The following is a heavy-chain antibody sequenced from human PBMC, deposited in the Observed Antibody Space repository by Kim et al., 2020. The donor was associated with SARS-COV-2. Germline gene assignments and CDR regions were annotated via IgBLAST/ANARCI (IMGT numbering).Heavy chain of an antibody. CDR3: ARGRTLGWDIVGATGWFDP. V-gene: IGHV4-34*01. J-gene: IGHJ5*02. CDR1: GGSFSGYY. Sequence: SETLSLTCAVYGGSFSGYYWSWIRQPPGKGLEWIGEINHSGSTNYNPSLKSRVTISVDTSKNQFSLKLSSVTAADTAVYYCARGRTLGWDIVGATGWFDPWGQGTLVTVSS. D-gene: IGHD1-26*01. CDR2: INHSGST.